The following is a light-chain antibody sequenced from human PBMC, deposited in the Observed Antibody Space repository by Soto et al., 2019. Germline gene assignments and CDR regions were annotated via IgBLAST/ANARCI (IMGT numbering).Light chain of an antibody. CDR1: SSNIGSNT. CDR3: AAWDDGLSGLV. J-gene: IGLJ2*01. CDR2: SDN. V-gene: IGLV1-44*01. Sequence: QSVPTQPPSTSGTPGQRVTISCSGSSSNIGSNTVSWYQQLPGMAPKLLIYSDNQRPSGVPDRFSGSKSGTSASLAISGLQSEDEGDYYCAAWDDGLSGLVFGGGTKLTVL.